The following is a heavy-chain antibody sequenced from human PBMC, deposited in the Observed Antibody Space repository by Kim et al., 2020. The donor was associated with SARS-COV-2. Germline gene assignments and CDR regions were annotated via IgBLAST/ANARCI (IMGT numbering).Heavy chain of an antibody. Sequence: ASVKVSCKASGYTFTNNAIHWVRLAPGQGLECLGCINPANGDATYAQKFQGRVAITRDTSASTAYMELRGLISEDTAVYYCARGSSSGLAQGGQGTLVTVS. D-gene: IGHD6-6*01. V-gene: IGHV1-3*01. CDR2: INPANGDA. CDR3: ARGSSSGLAQ. CDR1: GYTFTNNA. J-gene: IGHJ4*02.